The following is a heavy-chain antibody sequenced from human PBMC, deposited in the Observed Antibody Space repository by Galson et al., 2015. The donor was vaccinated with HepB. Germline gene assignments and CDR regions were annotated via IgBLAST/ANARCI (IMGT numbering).Heavy chain of an antibody. CDR3: ARDGPHLGIFGVVIPEFYYYYGMDV. D-gene: IGHD3-3*01. V-gene: IGHV3-30-3*01. CDR1: GFTFSSYA. CDR2: ISYDGSNK. J-gene: IGHJ6*02. Sequence: SLKLSCAASGFTFSSYAMHWVRQAPGKGLEWVAVISYDGSNKYYADSVKGRFTISRDNSKNTLYLQMNSLRAEDTAVYYCARDGPHLGIFGVVIPEFYYYYGMDVWGQGTTVTVSS.